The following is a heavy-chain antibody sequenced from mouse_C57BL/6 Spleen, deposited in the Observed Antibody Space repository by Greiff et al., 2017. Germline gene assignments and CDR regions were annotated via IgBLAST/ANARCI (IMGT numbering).Heavy chain of an antibody. CDR1: GYTFTSYW. D-gene: IGHD2-5*01. CDR2: IHPNSGST. J-gene: IGHJ2*01. V-gene: IGHV1-64*01. Sequence: VQLQQPGAELVKPGASVKLSCKASGYTFTSYWMHWVKQRPGQGLEWIGMIHPNSGSTNYNEKFKSKATLTVDKSSRTAYMQLSSLTSEDSAVYYCASEYSNYVDYWGQGTTLTVSS. CDR3: ASEYSNYVDY.